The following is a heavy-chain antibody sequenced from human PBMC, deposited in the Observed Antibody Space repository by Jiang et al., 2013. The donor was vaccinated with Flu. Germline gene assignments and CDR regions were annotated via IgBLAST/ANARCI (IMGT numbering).Heavy chain of an antibody. V-gene: IGHV4-38-2*01. J-gene: IGHJ4*02. CDR1: NYSITRNNY. CDR2: IFHNGVT. Sequence: SGPGLVKPSGRPVSLTCAVSNYSITRNNYWGWIRQSPGTGLEWIGSIFHNGVTYKSPTLESRVILSLDSPMNQFSLKLRSVTAADSAVYYCARGYIMARYGFDFWGQGILVTVSS. CDR3: ARGYIMARYGFDF. D-gene: IGHD3-9*01.